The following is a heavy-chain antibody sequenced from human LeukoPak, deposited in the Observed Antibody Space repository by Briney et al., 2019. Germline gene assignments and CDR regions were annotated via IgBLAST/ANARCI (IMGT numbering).Heavy chain of an antibody. Sequence: SSETLSLTCAVYGGSFSGYYWSWIRQPPGKGLEWIGEINHSGSTNYNPSLKSRVTISVDTSKNQFSLKLSSVTAEDTAVYYCARDLGGDYYWGQGTLVTVSS. V-gene: IGHV4-34*01. J-gene: IGHJ4*02. CDR1: GGSFSGYY. CDR3: ARDLGGDYY. CDR2: INHSGST. D-gene: IGHD4-17*01.